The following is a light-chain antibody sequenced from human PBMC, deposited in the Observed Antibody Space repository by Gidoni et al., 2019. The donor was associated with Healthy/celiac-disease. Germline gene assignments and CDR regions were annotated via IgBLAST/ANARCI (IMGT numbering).Light chain of an antibody. Sequence: DIQMTPSPSSLSASVGDRVTITCRANQSISSYLNWYQQKPGKAPKHLIYAASSLQSGVPSRFSGSGSGTDFTLTISSLQPEDFATYYGQQSYSTPLTFGGGTKVEIK. CDR2: AAS. CDR1: QSISSY. V-gene: IGKV1-39*01. CDR3: QQSYSTPLT. J-gene: IGKJ4*01.